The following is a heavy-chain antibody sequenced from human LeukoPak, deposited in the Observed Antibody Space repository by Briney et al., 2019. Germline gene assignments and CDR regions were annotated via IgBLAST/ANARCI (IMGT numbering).Heavy chain of an antibody. D-gene: IGHD2-2*01. CDR1: GGSISSYH. CDR3: ARDLGYCSNTSCLSYGMDV. J-gene: IGHJ6*02. CDR2: IYSSGST. V-gene: IGHV4-59*01. Sequence: SETLSLTCTVSGGSISSYHWSWIRQPPGKGLEWIGFIYSSGSTNYNPSLKSRVTILVDTSKNQFSLKLKFVTAADTAVYYCARDLGYCSNTSCLSYGMDVWGQGTTVTVSS.